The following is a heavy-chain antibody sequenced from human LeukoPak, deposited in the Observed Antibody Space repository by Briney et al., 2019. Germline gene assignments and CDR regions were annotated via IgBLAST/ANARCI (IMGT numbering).Heavy chain of an antibody. CDR3: ARAEYDSSGYLGPYFDY. V-gene: IGHV4-31*03. Sequence: SETLSLTCTVSGGSISSGGYYWSWIRQHPGKGLEWIGYIYYSGSTYYNPSLKSRVTISVDTSKNQFSLKLSSVTAADTAVYYCARAEYDSSGYLGPYFDYWGQGTLVTVSS. CDR2: IYYSGST. D-gene: IGHD3-22*01. J-gene: IGHJ4*02. CDR1: GGSISSGGYY.